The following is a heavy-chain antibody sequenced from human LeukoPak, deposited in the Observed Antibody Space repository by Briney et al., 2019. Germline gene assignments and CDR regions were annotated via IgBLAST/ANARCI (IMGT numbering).Heavy chain of an antibody. CDR3: ARDRPYCSGGSCYLYYFDY. D-gene: IGHD2-15*01. CDR1: GFTVSSNY. J-gene: IGHJ4*02. Sequence: GGSLRLSCAASGFTVSSNYMSWVRQAPGKGLEWVSAIYSGGSTYYADSVKGRFTISRDNSKNTLYLQLNSLRAEDTAVYYCARDRPYCSGGSCYLYYFDYWGQGTLVTVSS. CDR2: IYSGGST. V-gene: IGHV3-53*01.